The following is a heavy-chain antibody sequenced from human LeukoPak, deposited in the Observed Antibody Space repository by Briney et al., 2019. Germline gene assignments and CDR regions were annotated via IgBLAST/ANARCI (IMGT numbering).Heavy chain of an antibody. D-gene: IGHD3-3*01. V-gene: IGHV3-30-3*01. CDR2: ISYDGSNK. J-gene: IGHJ4*02. CDR3: ARDSLDYDFWSGYDF. Sequence: PGGSLRLSCAASGFTFSSYAMHWVRQAPGKGLEWVAVISYDGSNKYYADSVKGRFTISRDNAKNSLYLQMNSLRAEDTAIYYCARDSLDYDFWSGYDFWGQGTLVTVSS. CDR1: GFTFSSYA.